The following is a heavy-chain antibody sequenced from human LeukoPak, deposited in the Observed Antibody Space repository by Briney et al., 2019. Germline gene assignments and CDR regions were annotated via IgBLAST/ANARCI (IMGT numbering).Heavy chain of an antibody. V-gene: IGHV4-59*01. J-gene: IGHJ4*01. CDR2: IYYSGST. CDR3: ARSPIWTGSYFDY. D-gene: IGHD3/OR15-3a*01. Sequence: SETLSLTCTVSGGSISSYYWSWIRQPPGKGLEWIGYIYYSGSTNYNPSLKSRVTISVDTSKNQFSLKLSSVTAADTAVYYCARSPIWTGSYFDYWGQRTLVTVSS. CDR1: GGSISSYY.